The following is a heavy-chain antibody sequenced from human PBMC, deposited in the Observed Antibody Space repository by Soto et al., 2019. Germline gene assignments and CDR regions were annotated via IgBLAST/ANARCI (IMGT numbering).Heavy chain of an antibody. D-gene: IGHD1-1*01. J-gene: IGHJ4*02. V-gene: IGHV3-33*01. CDR2: VWSNGNLK. Sequence: QVQLVESGGGVVQPGGSLRLSCAASGFTFDAYGFHWVRQAPGKGLEWVAVVWSNGNLKYYADSVKGRFTISRDSSQSALNLQMNSLRADDTAVYYCARIQLDTILALDYWGQGTLVTVSS. CDR1: GFTFDAYG. CDR3: ARIQLDTILALDY.